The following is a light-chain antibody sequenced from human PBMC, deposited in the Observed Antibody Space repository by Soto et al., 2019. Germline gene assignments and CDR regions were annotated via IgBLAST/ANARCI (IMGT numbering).Light chain of an antibody. V-gene: IGLV1-44*01. CDR2: NNH. J-gene: IGLJ3*02. CDR1: TSNVVSNT. CDR3: ATWDDSLNGPV. Sequence: QSVLTQPPSASGTPGQRVTISCSESTSNVVSNTVNWYQQLPGTAPKLLIYNNHQRPSGVPDRFSGSKSGTSASLAISGLQSEDEADYYCATWDDSLNGPVFGGGTKVTVL.